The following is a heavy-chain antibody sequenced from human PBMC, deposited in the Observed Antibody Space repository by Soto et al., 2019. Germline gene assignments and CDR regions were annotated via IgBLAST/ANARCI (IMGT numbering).Heavy chain of an antibody. CDR1: GGSISSISYY. J-gene: IGHJ5*02. D-gene: IGHD6-13*01. CDR3: ARHQSHSSSYVDP. CDR2: IYYSGST. Sequence: SETLSLTCTVSGGSISSISYYWGWIRQPPGKGLEWIGSIYYSGSTYYNPSLKSRVTISVDTSKNQFSLKLSSVTAADTAVYYCARHQSHSSSYVDPWGQGTLVTVSS. V-gene: IGHV4-39*01.